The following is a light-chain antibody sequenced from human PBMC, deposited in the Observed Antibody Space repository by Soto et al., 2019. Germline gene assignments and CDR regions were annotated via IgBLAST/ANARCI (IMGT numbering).Light chain of an antibody. Sequence: DIPMTQSPSTLSASVGDRVTITCRASQSISSWLACYQHKPGKAPNLLIYKASSLESGVPARFSGSGSGTEFTLTVSSLQPDDLATYYCQQYDSYPLTFGGGTKVAIK. J-gene: IGKJ4*01. CDR1: QSISSW. CDR3: QQYDSYPLT. CDR2: KAS. V-gene: IGKV1-5*03.